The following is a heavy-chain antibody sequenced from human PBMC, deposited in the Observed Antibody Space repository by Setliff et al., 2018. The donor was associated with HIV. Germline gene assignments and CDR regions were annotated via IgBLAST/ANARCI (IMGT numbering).Heavy chain of an antibody. CDR3: ARGLRQNRSNSDVFDV. J-gene: IGHJ3*01. D-gene: IGHD4-4*01. CDR2: MNPDSRNT. Sequence: ASVKVSCKPSGYTFTNYDINWVRQAAGQGLEWMGWMNPDSRNTGYAQRFEGSVTMTWDTSISTVYMELTSLRSEDMAVYYCARGLRQNRSNSDVFDVWGQGAVVTVSS. CDR1: GYTFTNYD. V-gene: IGHV1-8*02.